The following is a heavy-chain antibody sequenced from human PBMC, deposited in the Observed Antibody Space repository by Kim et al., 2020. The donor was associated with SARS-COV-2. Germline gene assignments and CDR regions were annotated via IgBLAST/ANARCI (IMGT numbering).Heavy chain of an antibody. CDR3: ASPFDRYFDWLLLVC. J-gene: IGHJ4*02. V-gene: IGHV1-69*05. CDR2: IIPIFGTA. Sequence: SVKVSCKASGGTFSSYAISWVRQAPGQGLEWMGGIIPIFGTANYAQKFQGRVTITTDESTSTAYMELSSLRSEDTAVYYCASPFDRYFDWLLLVCWGQGTLVTVSS. D-gene: IGHD3-9*01. CDR1: GGTFSSYA.